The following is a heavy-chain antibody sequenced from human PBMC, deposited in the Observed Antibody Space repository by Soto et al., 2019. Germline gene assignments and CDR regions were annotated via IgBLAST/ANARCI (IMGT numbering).Heavy chain of an antibody. Sequence: QVQLQQWGAGLLKPSETLSLTCAVYGGCFSGYYWSWIRQPPGKGLEWIGEINHSGSTNYNPSLKSRVTISLDTSKNQFSLKLRSVTAADTAVHYCVRGHGSSSQPPDYWGQGTLVTISS. V-gene: IGHV4-34*01. D-gene: IGHD6-6*01. CDR1: GGCFSGYY. J-gene: IGHJ4*02. CDR3: VRGHGSSSQPPDY. CDR2: INHSGST.